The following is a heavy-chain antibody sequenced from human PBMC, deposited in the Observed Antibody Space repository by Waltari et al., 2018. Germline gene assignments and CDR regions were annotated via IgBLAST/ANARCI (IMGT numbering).Heavy chain of an antibody. D-gene: IGHD3-22*01. CDR2: IIPIFGTA. Sequence: QVQLVQSGAEVKKPGSSVKVSCKASGGTFSSYAISWVRQAPGQGLEWMGWIIPIFGTANYAQKFQGRVTTPADESTSTAYMELSSLRSEYTAVYYCARQRITMIVVVGYFDYWGQGTLVTVSS. V-gene: IGHV1-69*01. J-gene: IGHJ4*02. CDR3: ARQRITMIVVVGYFDY. CDR1: GGTFSSYA.